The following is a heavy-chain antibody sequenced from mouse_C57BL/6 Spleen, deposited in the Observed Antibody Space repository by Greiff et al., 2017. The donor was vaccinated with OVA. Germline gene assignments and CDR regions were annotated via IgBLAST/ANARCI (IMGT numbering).Heavy chain of an antibody. CDR2: IYPRDGST. V-gene: IGHV1-85*01. D-gene: IGHD1-1*01. Sequence: VQLVESGPELVKPGASVKLSCKASGYTFTSYDINWVKQRPGQGLEWIGWIYPRDGSTKYNEKFKGKATLTVDTSSSTAYMELHSLTSEDSAVYFCASRYYGSSYGYFDVWGTGTTVTVSS. CDR1: GYTFTSYD. CDR3: ASRYYGSSYGYFDV. J-gene: IGHJ1*03.